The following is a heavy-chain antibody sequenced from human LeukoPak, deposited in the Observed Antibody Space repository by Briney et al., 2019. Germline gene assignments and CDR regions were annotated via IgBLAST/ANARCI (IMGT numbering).Heavy chain of an antibody. CDR3: ARDHGSGSTDYFDY. J-gene: IGHJ4*02. V-gene: IGHV3-21*01. CDR2: ISTDTSYI. CDR1: GFTFSTYS. D-gene: IGHD3-22*01. Sequence: GGSLRLSCAASGFTFSTYSMNWVRQTPGQGLEWVSSISTDTSYIYYADSVKGRFTISRDNAKNSPYLQMKSLRVEDTAVYYCARDHGSGSTDYFDYWGQGTLVTVSS.